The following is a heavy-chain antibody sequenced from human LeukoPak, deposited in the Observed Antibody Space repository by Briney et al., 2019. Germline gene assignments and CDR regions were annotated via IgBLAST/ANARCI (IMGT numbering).Heavy chain of an antibody. CDR1: GFTFSAYD. Sequence: GGSLRLSCAASGFTFSAYDMSWVRQATGKGLEWVSAIDTTGDTYYPGSIKRRFTISREDAKNSLYLQMNSLTAADTAVYYCARDCSAGDGHWSFDFWGRGILVTVFS. V-gene: IGHV3-13*01. CDR3: ARDCSAGDGHWSFDF. CDR2: IDTTGDT. J-gene: IGHJ2*01. D-gene: IGHD2-15*01.